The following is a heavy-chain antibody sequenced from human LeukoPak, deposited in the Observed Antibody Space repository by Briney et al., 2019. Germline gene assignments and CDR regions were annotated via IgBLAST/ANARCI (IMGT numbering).Heavy chain of an antibody. V-gene: IGHV4-59*01. Sequence: SETLSHTCTVSGGSISSYYWSWIRQPPGKGLEWIGYIYYSGSTNYNPSLKSRVTISVDTSKNQFSLKLSSVTAADTAVYYCARDFPPARWGQGTLVTVSS. CDR1: GGSISSYY. CDR2: IYYSGST. D-gene: IGHD2-15*01. J-gene: IGHJ4*02. CDR3: ARDFPPAR.